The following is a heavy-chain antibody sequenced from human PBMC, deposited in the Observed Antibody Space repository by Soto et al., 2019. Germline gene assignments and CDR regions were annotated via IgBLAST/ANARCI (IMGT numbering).Heavy chain of an antibody. CDR3: ARESRYCSSTSCYGTYYYYMAV. CDR1: CETFSSYT. V-gene: IGHV1-69*04. D-gene: IGHD2-2*01. Sequence: APLKVSCKAACETFSSYTISWVRHSTEEGLEWMVRIIPILGIANYAQKFQGRVTITADKSTSTAYMELSSLRSEDTAVYYCARESRYCSSTSCYGTYYYYMAVWVKGPTVTVSS. CDR2: IIPILGIA. J-gene: IGHJ6*03.